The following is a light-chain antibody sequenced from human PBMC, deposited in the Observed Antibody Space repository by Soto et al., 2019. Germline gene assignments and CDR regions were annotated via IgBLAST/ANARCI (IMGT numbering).Light chain of an antibody. CDR1: QTVANNY. V-gene: IGKV3-20*01. J-gene: IGKJ2*01. CDR3: QQYDSSYT. CDR2: GAS. Sequence: EMVLAQSPATVSLSPGESATLSSRASQTVANNYLAWYQQRPGQAPRLVIFGASSRATGIPDRFRGSGSGTDFTLSISRLEPEDFAVYYCQQYDSSYTFGQGTKLEIK.